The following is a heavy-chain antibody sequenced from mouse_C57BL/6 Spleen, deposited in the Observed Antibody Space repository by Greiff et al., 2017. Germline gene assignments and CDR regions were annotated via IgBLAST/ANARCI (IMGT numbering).Heavy chain of an antibody. V-gene: IGHV1-52*01. D-gene: IGHD3-1*01. Sequence: VQLQQPGAELVRPGSSVKLSCKASGYTFTSYWMHWVKQRPIQGLEWIGNIDPSDSETHYNQKFKDKATLTVDKSSSTAYMQLSSLTSEDSAVNYCARGRANLYNAKDYWGQGTSVTVSS. CDR2: IDPSDSET. CDR1: GYTFTSYW. CDR3: ARGRANLYNAKDY. J-gene: IGHJ4*01.